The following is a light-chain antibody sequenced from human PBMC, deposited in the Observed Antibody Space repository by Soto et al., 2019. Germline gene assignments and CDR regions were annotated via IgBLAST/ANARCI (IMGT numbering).Light chain of an antibody. CDR3: QSYDTGVRGWL. J-gene: IGLJ3*02. CDR1: SSNIGAGHA. CDR2: GDT. V-gene: IGLV1-40*01. Sequence: QSVLTQPPSVSGAPWQRVTISCTGSSSNIGAGHAVHWYRQFPGTPPKLLIYGDTHRPSGVPDRFSGSKSATSASLVITGLPAGDEAVYYCQSYDTGVRGWLFGGGTQRIGL.